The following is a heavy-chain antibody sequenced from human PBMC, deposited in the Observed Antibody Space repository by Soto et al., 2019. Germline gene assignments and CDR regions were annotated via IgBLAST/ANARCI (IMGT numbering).Heavy chain of an antibody. CDR3: ARSYYDFWSGYFRDAFDI. CDR2: IYYSGST. D-gene: IGHD3-3*01. CDR1: GGSISSYY. V-gene: IGHV4-59*01. J-gene: IGHJ3*02. Sequence: PSETLSLTCTVSGGSISSYYWSWIRQPPGKGLEWIGYIYYSGSTNYNPSLKSRVTISVDTSKNQFSLKLSSVTAADTAVYYCARSYYDFWSGYFRDAFDIWGQWTMVTVSS.